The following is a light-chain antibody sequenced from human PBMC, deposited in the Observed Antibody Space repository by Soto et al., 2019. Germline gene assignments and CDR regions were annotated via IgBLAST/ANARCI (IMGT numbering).Light chain of an antibody. V-gene: IGLV1-44*01. CDR3: AAWDDRLSAWV. CDR2: SND. J-gene: IGLJ3*02. CDR1: TSNIGTNT. Sequence: QSVLTQSPSASGTPGQRVSISCSGSTSNIGTNTVSWYQHVPGTAPKLLIYSNDQRPSAVPGRFSGSKSGTSASLAISGLLSEDEADYYCAAWDDRLSAWVFGGGTKLTVL.